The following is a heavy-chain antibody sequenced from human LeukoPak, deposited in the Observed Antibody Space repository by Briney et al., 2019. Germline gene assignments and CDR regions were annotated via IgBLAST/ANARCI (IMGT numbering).Heavy chain of an antibody. J-gene: IGHJ3*02. D-gene: IGHD2-15*01. V-gene: IGHV4-61*01. CDR1: GGSVSSGSYY. Sequence: SQTLSLTCTVSGGSVSSGSYYWTWIRQPPGKGLEWIGYISYSGSTNYNPSLKSRVTISVDTSKNQFCLNLSSVTAADTAVYYCARRGSGGRSFDIWGQGTMVTVSS. CDR2: ISYSGST. CDR3: ARRGSGGRSFDI.